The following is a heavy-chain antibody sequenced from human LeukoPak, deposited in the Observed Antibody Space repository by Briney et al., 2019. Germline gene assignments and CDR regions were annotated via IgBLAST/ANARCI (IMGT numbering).Heavy chain of an antibody. J-gene: IGHJ3*02. CDR3: ARGEYYYDSSGYPTNDAFDI. CDR1: GGFISSGGYS. D-gene: IGHD3-22*01. V-gene: IGHV4-30-2*01. CDR2: IYHSGST. Sequence: SQTLSLTCAVSGGFISSGGYSWSWIPQPLGQGLEWVGYIYHSGSTFYNPSLKSRVTISIDRSKNQFSLKLSSVTAADTAVYYCARGEYYYDSSGYPTNDAFDIWGQGTMVTVSS.